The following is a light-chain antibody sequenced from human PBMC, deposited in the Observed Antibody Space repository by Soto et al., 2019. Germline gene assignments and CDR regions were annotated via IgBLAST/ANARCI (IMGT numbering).Light chain of an antibody. Sequence: QSVLTQPASVSVSPGQSITISCTGTSSDVGGYNYVSWYQHHPGKAPKLMIFDVSNRPSGVSNRFSGSKSGNTASLTISGLQPEEEADYYCSSYTTSNTRQIVFGTGTKVTVL. V-gene: IGLV2-14*03. CDR1: SSDVGGYNY. J-gene: IGLJ1*01. CDR2: DVS. CDR3: SSYTTSNTRQIV.